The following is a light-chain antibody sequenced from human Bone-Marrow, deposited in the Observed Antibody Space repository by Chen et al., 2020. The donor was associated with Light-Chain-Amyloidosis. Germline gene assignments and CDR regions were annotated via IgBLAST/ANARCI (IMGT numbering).Light chain of an antibody. V-gene: IGLV3-25*03. Sequence: SYELTQPPSVSVSPGQTARSPRPGDDLPTKYAYWYQQKPGQAPVLVIHRDTERPSGISERFSGSSSGTTATLTISGVQAEDEADYHCQSADSSGTYEVIFGGGTKLTVL. CDR3: QSADSSGTYEVI. CDR1: DLPTKY. J-gene: IGLJ2*01. CDR2: RDT.